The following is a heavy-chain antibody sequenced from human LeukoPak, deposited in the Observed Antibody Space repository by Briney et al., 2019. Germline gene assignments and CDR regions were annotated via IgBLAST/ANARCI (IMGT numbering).Heavy chain of an antibody. D-gene: IGHD4-17*01. CDR3: ARSRVNKNWYFDY. V-gene: IGHV1-2*06. J-gene: IGHJ4*02. CDR1: GYTFTGYY. Sequence: GASVKVSCKASGYTFTGYYMHWVRQAPGQGLEWMGRINPNSGGTNYAQKFQGRVTMTRDTSISTAYMELSRLRSDDTAVYYCARSRVNKNWYFDYWGQGTLVTVSS. CDR2: INPNSGGT.